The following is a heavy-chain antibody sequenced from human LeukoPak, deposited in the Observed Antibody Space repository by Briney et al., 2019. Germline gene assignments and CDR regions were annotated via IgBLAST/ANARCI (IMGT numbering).Heavy chain of an antibody. CDR2: INWNGRST. D-gene: IGHD2-2*01. CDR3: ARAPITSPFYFDY. V-gene: IGHV3-20*04. J-gene: IGHJ4*02. CDR1: GFAFDDHG. Sequence: GGSLRLSCTTSGFAFDDHGMSWVRQVPGKGLEWVSGINWNGRSTGYADPLRGRFTISRDNAKNSLYLQMDSLGAEDTALYYCARAPITSPFYFDYWGQGTLVTVSS.